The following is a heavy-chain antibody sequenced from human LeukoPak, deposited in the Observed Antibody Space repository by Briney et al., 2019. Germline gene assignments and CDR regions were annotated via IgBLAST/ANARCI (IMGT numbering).Heavy chain of an antibody. CDR2: ISNSGGTT. Sequence: GGSLRLSCAASGFTFNTYAMSWVRQAPGKGLEWVSGISNSGGTTYYADSVKGRFTVSRDNSKNTLYLQMDSLRAEDTAVYYCAKDGLYSSSWSDYWGQGTLVTVSS. CDR1: GFTFNTYA. V-gene: IGHV3-23*01. D-gene: IGHD6-13*01. CDR3: AKDGLYSSSWSDY. J-gene: IGHJ4*02.